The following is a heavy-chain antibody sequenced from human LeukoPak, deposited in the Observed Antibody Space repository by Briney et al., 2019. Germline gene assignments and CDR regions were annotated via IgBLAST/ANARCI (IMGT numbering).Heavy chain of an antibody. D-gene: IGHD1-26*01. CDR3: ARGAELTDY. CDR1: GGSFSGYY. CDR2: INHSGST. J-gene: IGHJ4*02. Sequence: SETLSLTCAVYGGSFSGYYWSWIRQPPGKGLEWIGEINHSGSTNYNPSLKSRVTISVDTSKNQFSLKLSSVTVADTAVYYCARGAELTDYWGQGTLVTVSS. V-gene: IGHV4-34*01.